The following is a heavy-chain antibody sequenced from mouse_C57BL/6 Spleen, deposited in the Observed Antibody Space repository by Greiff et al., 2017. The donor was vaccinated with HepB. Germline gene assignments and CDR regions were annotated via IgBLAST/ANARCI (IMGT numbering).Heavy chain of an antibody. D-gene: IGHD1-1*01. J-gene: IGHJ2*01. CDR1: GYTFTSYW. Sequence: QVQLQQSGAELVMPGASVKLSCKASGYTFTSYWMHWVKQRPGQGLEWIGEIDPSDSYTNYNQKFKGKSTLTVDKSSSTAYMQLSSLTSEDSAVYYCARCEGYYGSALDYWGQGTTLTVSS. V-gene: IGHV1-69*01. CDR2: IDPSDSYT. CDR3: ARCEGYYGSALDY.